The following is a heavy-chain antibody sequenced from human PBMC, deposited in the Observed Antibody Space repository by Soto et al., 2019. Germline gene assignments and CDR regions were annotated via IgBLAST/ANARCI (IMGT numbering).Heavy chain of an antibody. CDR2: FDPEDGET. V-gene: IGHV1-24*01. CDR1: GYTLTELS. J-gene: IGHJ4*02. Sequence: QVQLVQSGAEVKKPGASVKVSCKVSGYTLTELSMHWVRQAPGKGLEWMGGFDPEDGETIYAQKFQGRVTMTEDTSTDTAYMELSSLRSEDTAVYYCATAVERVGATTWRAGFDYWGQGTLVTVSS. CDR3: ATAVERVGATTWRAGFDY. D-gene: IGHD1-26*01.